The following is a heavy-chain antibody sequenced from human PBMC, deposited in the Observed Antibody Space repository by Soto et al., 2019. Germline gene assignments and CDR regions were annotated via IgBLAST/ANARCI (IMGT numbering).Heavy chain of an antibody. CDR2: ISYDGSNK. D-gene: IGHD4-17*01. Sequence: GGSLRLSCAASGFTFSSYAMHWVRQAPGKGLEWVAVISYDGSNKYYADSVKGRFTISRDNSKNTLYLQMNSLRAEDTAVYYCASTTVTTSGWFDPWGQGTLVTVSS. J-gene: IGHJ5*02. CDR3: ASTTVTTSGWFDP. V-gene: IGHV3-30-3*01. CDR1: GFTFSSYA.